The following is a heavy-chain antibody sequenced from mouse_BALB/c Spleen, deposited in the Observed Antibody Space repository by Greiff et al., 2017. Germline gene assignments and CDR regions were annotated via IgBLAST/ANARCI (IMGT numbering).Heavy chain of an antibody. V-gene: IGHV5-6-5*01. D-gene: IGHD1-1*01. Sequence: EVMLVESGGGLVKPGGSLKLSCAASGFTFSSYAMSWVRQTPEKRLEWVASISSGGSTYYPDSVKGRFTISRDNARNILYLQMSSLRSEDTAMYYCARGQLTTGWYFDVWGAGTTVTVSS. CDR2: ISSGGST. J-gene: IGHJ1*01. CDR3: ARGQLTTGWYFDV. CDR1: GFTFSSYA.